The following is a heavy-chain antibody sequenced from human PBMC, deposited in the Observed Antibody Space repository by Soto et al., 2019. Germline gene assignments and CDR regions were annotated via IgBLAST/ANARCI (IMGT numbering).Heavy chain of an antibody. J-gene: IGHJ4*02. D-gene: IGHD3-9*01. Sequence: SETLSLTCAVYGGSFSGYYWSWIRQPPGKGLEWIGEINHSGSTNYNPSLKSRVTISVDTSKNQFSLKLSSVTAADTAVYYCARAIHYDILTGYPYFDYWGQGTLVTVSS. CDR2: INHSGST. CDR3: ARAIHYDILTGYPYFDY. CDR1: GGSFSGYY. V-gene: IGHV4-34*01.